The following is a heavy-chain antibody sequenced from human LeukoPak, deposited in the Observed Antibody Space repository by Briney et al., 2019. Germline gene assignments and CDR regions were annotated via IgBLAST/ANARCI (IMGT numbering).Heavy chain of an antibody. V-gene: IGHV1-2*02. CDR3: ARVREYYYGSGSYFNDAFDI. J-gene: IGHJ3*02. Sequence: ASVKVSCKASGYTFTGYYMHWVRQAPGQGLEWMGWINPNSGGTNYAQKFQGRVTMTRDTSISTAYMELSRLRSDDTAVYYCARVREYYYGSGSYFNDAFDIWGQGTMVTVSS. D-gene: IGHD3-10*01. CDR2: INPNSGGT. CDR1: GYTFTGYY.